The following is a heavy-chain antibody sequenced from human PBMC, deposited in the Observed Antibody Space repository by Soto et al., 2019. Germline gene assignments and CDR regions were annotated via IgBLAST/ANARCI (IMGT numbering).Heavy chain of an antibody. Sequence: PGGSLRLSCAASGFTVSSNYMSWVRQAPGKGLEWVSAISGSGGSTYYADSVKGRFTISRDNSKNTLYLQMNSLRAEDTAVYYCAKWFRRPDGGIDYWGQGTLVTVSS. D-gene: IGHD2-15*01. CDR3: AKWFRRPDGGIDY. J-gene: IGHJ4*02. CDR1: GFTVSSNY. V-gene: IGHV3-23*01. CDR2: ISGSGGST.